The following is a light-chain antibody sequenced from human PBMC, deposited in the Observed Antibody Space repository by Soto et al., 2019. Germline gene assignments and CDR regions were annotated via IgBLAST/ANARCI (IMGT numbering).Light chain of an antibody. CDR1: SSEVGGYNY. Sequence: QSALTQPASVSGSPGQSITISCTGTSSEVGGYNYVSWYQQHPGKAPKLMIYEVSNRPSGVSNRFSGSKSGNTASLTISGLQAEDEADYYCGSYARSSPLVFGTRTKVTVL. J-gene: IGLJ1*01. V-gene: IGLV2-14*01. CDR2: EVS. CDR3: GSYARSSPLV.